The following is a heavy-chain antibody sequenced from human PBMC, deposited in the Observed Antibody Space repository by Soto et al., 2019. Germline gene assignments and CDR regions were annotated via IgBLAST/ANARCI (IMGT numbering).Heavy chain of an antibody. Sequence: EVQLVESGGGLVQPGGSLRLSCAASGFTFSSYWMSWVRQAPGKGLEWVANIKQDGSEKYYVDSVKGRFTISRDNAKNSLYLQMNSLRDEDTAVYYCARVTRGGGSCYYGLVCEFDYWGQGTLVTVSS. CDR1: GFTFSSYW. V-gene: IGHV3-7*03. CDR2: IKQDGSEK. J-gene: IGHJ4*02. CDR3: ARVTRGGGSCYYGLVCEFDY. D-gene: IGHD2-15*01.